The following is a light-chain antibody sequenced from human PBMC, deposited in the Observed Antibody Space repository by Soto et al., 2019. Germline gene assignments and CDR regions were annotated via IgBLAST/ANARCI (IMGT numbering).Light chain of an antibody. CDR1: SSDVGGYNY. Sequence: QSALTQPASESGSPGQSITISCTGTSSDVGGYNYVSWYQHYPGKAPQLIIYDVTNRPSGVSNRFSGSKSGNTASLTISGLQAEDEAHYYCSSYTSSNTEVFGGGTKVTVL. J-gene: IGLJ2*01. CDR3: SSYTSSNTEV. CDR2: DVT. V-gene: IGLV2-14*03.